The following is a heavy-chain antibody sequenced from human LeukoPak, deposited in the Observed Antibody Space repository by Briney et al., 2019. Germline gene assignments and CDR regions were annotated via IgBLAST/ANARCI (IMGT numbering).Heavy chain of an antibody. J-gene: IGHJ3*02. CDR1: GFTFSSYA. CDR3: AKDRRWELLHDAFDI. CDR2: ISGSGGST. D-gene: IGHD1-26*01. V-gene: IGHV3-23*01. Sequence: GGSLRLSCAASGFTFSSYAMNWVRQAPGKGLEWVSSISGSGGSTYYADSVKGRFTISRDNSKNTLYLQMNSLRAEDTAVYYCAKDRRWELLHDAFDIWGQGTMVTVSS.